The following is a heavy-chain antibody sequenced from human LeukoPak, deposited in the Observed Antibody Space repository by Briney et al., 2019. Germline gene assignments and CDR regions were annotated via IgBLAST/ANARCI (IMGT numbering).Heavy chain of an antibody. V-gene: IGHV1-2*02. CDR2: INPNSGGT. D-gene: IGHD6-13*01. CDR1: GYTFTGYY. Sequence: ASVKVSCKASGYTFTGYYTHWVRQAPGQGLEWMGWINPNSGGTNYAQKFQGRVTMTRDTSISTAYMELSRLRSDDTAVYYCARDLSSSWSPRFDPWGQGTLVTVSS. J-gene: IGHJ5*02. CDR3: ARDLSSSWSPRFDP.